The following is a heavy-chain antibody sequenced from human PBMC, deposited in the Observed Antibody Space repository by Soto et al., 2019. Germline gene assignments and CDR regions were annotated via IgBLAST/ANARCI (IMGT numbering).Heavy chain of an antibody. CDR1: GFTFSSYG. CDR2: ISYDGSNK. D-gene: IGHD5-18*01. J-gene: IGHJ6*03. CDR3: AKAFGSKYSYGPEDVYYYYYMDV. V-gene: IGHV3-30*18. Sequence: GGSLRLSCAASGFTFSSYGMHWVRQAPGKGLEWVAVISYDGSNKYYADSVKGRFTISRDNSKNTLYLQMNSLRAEDTAVYYCAKAFGSKYSYGPEDVYYYYYMDVWGKGTTVTVSS.